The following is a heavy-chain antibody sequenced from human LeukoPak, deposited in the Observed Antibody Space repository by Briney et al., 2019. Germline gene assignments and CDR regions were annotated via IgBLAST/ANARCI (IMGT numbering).Heavy chain of an antibody. V-gene: IGHV4-31*03. CDR1: GGSISSGGYY. D-gene: IGHD4-17*01. Sequence: PSETLSLTCTVSGGSISSGGYYWSWIRQHPGKGLEWIGYIYYSGSTYYNPSLKSRVTISVDTSKNQFSLKLSSVTAADAAVYYCARGPRWYGDYRGVFDYWGRGTLVTVSS. CDR2: IYYSGST. CDR3: ARGPRWYGDYRGVFDY. J-gene: IGHJ4*02.